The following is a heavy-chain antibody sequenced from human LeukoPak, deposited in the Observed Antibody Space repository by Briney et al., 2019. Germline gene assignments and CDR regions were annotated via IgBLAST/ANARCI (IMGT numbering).Heavy chain of an antibody. CDR3: ARGVHITVSGWHFDF. CDR2: ISGPSNTI. Sequence: QTGGSLRLSCAASGFPFNTFHINWVRQPPGKGLEWISFISGPSNTIDYADSVRGRFTISRDYARNSVYLQMNSLRVDDTAVYYCARGVHITVSGWHFDFWGRGAQVTVSS. J-gene: IGHJ2*01. CDR1: GFPFNTFH. D-gene: IGHD6-19*01. V-gene: IGHV3-48*04.